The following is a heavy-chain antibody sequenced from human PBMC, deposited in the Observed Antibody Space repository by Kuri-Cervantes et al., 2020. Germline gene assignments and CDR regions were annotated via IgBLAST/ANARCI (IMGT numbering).Heavy chain of an antibody. J-gene: IGHJ3*01. CDR2: FDPENGEA. D-gene: IGHD1-14*01. CDR3: TTDYVTTAFDL. Sequence: GESLKISCKVSGYTLRDLSMHWVRQAPGKALEWLGGFDPENGEAIYAQKFQGRITMTEDTSTDTTYMDLSSLRSDDTAVYYCTTDYVTTAFDLWGQGTLVTVSS. CDR1: GYTLRDLS. V-gene: IGHV1-24*01.